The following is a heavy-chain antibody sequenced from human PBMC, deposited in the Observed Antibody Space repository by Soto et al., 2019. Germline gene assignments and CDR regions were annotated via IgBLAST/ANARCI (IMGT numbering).Heavy chain of an antibody. CDR3: VRSSGWTGDF. J-gene: IGHJ4*02. D-gene: IGHD3-10*01. CDR2: IKQDGSEI. Sequence: EVQLVESGGGLVQPGGSLRLSCVASGFTFSSRWMNWVRHVPGKGLEWVANIKQDGSEIHYVDSVKGRFTISRDNAKNSLYLQMTSLRVEDTAVYHCVRSSGWTGDFWGQGILVTVSS. CDR1: GFTFSSRW. V-gene: IGHV3-7*04.